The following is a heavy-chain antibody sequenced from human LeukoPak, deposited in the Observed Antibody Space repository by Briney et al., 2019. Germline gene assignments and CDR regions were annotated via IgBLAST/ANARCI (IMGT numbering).Heavy chain of an antibody. CDR2: IIPIFGTA. CDR3: AREVPAAITYDAFDI. Sequence: ASVKVSCKASGGTFSSYATIWVRQAPGQGLEWMGGIIPIFGTANYAQKFQGRVTITTYESTSTAYMELSSLRSEDTAVYYCAREVPAAITYDAFDIWGQGTMVTVSS. J-gene: IGHJ3*02. CDR1: GGTFSSYA. V-gene: IGHV1-69*05. D-gene: IGHD2-2*01.